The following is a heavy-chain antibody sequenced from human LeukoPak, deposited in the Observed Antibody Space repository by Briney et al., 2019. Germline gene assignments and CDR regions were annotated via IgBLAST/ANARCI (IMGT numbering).Heavy chain of an antibody. J-gene: IGHJ4*02. V-gene: IGHV3-21*01. CDR2: ISSSSSYI. D-gene: IGHD2-2*01. CDR1: GFTFSSYI. CDR3: ARIVVVPAAMGFDY. Sequence: GGYLRLYCAASGFTFSSYIMNWVRQTPGKGLEWVSSISSSSSYIYYADSLKGRFTISRDNAKNSLYLQMNSLRAEDTAVYYCARIVVVPAAMGFDYWGQGTLVTVSS.